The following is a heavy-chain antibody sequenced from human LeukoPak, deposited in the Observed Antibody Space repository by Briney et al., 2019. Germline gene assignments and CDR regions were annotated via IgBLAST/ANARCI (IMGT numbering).Heavy chain of an antibody. CDR1: GFTFSSYS. J-gene: IGHJ6*03. CDR2: ISSSSSYI. D-gene: IGHD6-6*01. Sequence: GGSLRLSCAASGFTFSSYSMNWVRQAPGKGREWVSSISSSSSYIYYADSVKGRFTISRDNAKNSLYLQMNSLRAEDTAVYYCARAGSSSEIYYYYMDVWGKGTTVTASS. CDR3: ARAGSSSEIYYYYMDV. V-gene: IGHV3-21*01.